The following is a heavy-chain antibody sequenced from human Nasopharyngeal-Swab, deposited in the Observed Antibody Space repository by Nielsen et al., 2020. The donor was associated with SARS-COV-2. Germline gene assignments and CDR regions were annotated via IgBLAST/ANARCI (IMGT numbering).Heavy chain of an antibody. CDR2: ISSSGGTI. J-gene: IGHJ4*02. CDR1: GFTFSRYE. V-gene: IGHV3-48*03. CDR3: ARMDLETAIGDY. D-gene: IGHD5-18*01. Sequence: GGSLRLSCAASGFTFSRYEMDWVRQAPGKGLEWVSYISSSGGTIYYADSVKGRFTISRDNARNSLYLQMNSLRAEDTAVYYCARMDLETAIGDYWGQGTLVTVSS.